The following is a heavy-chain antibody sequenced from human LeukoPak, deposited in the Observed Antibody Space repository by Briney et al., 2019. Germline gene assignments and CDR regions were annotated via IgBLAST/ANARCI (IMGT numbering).Heavy chain of an antibody. Sequence: PGGSLRLSCAASGFTFSSYAMHWVRQAPGKGLEWVAVISYDGSNKYYADSVKGRFTISRDNSKNTLYLQMNSLRAEDTAVYYCAKGGGYSYGKDYWGQGTLVTVSS. CDR3: AKGGGYSYGKDY. CDR1: GFTFSSYA. V-gene: IGHV3-30*04. D-gene: IGHD5-18*01. J-gene: IGHJ4*02. CDR2: ISYDGSNK.